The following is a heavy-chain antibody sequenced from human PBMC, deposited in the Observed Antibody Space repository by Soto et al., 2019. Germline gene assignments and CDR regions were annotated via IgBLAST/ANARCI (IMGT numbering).Heavy chain of an antibody. CDR3: ARFAVADYGDYVGRNWFDP. J-gene: IGHJ5*02. CDR1: GFTFSSYA. D-gene: IGHD4-17*01. CDR2: ISSSGSTI. V-gene: IGHV3-48*03. Sequence: PGGSLRLSCAASGFTFSSYAMSWVRQAPGKGLEWVSYISSSGSTIYYADSVKGRFTISRDNAKNSLYLQMNSLRAEDTAVYYCARFAVADYGDYVGRNWFDPWGQGTLVTVSS.